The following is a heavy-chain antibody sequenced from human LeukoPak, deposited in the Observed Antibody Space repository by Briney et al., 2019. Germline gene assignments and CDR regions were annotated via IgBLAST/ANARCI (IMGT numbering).Heavy chain of an antibody. D-gene: IGHD4-23*01. J-gene: IGHJ4*02. CDR2: ISGSGSST. CDR3: ARDYGGIFDY. CDR1: GFTFDDYA. V-gene: IGHV3-23*01. Sequence: GGSLRLSCAASGFTFDDYAMHWVRQAPGKGLEWVSGISGSGSSTYYADSVKGRFTISRDNSKNTLYLQMNSLRAEDTAVFSCARDYGGIFDYWGQGTLVTVSS.